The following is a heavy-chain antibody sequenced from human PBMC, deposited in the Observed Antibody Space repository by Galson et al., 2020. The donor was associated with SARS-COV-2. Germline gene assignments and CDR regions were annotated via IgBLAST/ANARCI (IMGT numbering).Heavy chain of an antibody. CDR2: IRSKAYGGTT. CDR1: GFTFGDYA. V-gene: IGHV3-49*03. Sequence: GGSLRLSCTASGFTFGDYAMSWFRQAPGKGLEWVGFIRSKAYGGTTEYAASVKGRFTISRDDSKSIAYLQMNSLKTEDTAVYYCTRDYGSGSYYPESFDYWGQGTLVTVSS. D-gene: IGHD3-10*01. J-gene: IGHJ4*02. CDR3: TRDYGSGSYYPESFDY.